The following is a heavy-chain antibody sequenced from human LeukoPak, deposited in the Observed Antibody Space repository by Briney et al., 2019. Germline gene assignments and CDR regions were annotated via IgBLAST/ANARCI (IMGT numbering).Heavy chain of an antibody. CDR1: GYTFTGYY. J-gene: IGHJ5*02. V-gene: IGHV1-2*02. D-gene: IGHD4-17*01. Sequence: ASVKVSCKASGYTFTGYYMHWVRQAPGQGLEWMGWINPNSGGTNYAQKFQGRVTMTRDMSTSTVYMELSSLRSEDTAVYYCARDRVSDYGDYVLWFDPWGQGTLVTVSS. CDR3: ARDRVSDYGDYVLWFDP. CDR2: INPNSGGT.